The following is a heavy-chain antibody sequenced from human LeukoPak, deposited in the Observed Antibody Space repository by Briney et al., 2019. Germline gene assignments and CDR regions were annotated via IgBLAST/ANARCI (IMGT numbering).Heavy chain of an antibody. Sequence: GGSLRLSCAASGLSFSSYDMHWVRQATGKGLEWVSAIGIKGDTYYSDSVRGRFTISRENGKNSLYLQMNSLRAGDTAVYYCAREMSDTVTWGWYFDLWGRGTLVTVSS. J-gene: IGHJ2*01. D-gene: IGHD4-17*01. CDR1: GLSFSSYD. V-gene: IGHV3-13*01. CDR2: IGIKGDT. CDR3: AREMSDTVTWGWYFDL.